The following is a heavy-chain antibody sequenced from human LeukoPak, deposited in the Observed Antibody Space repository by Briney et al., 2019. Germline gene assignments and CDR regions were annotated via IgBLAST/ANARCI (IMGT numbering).Heavy chain of an antibody. J-gene: IGHJ3*02. CDR3: ARGTHYYNTSGYWDDGGDAFDI. Sequence: PSETLSLTCAVYGGSFSGYYWSWIRQPPGKWLEWIGEINHSGSTNYNPSLKSRVTISVDTSKNQFSLKLSSVTAADTAVYYCARGTHYYNTSGYWDDGGDAFDIWGQGTMVTVSS. CDR1: GGSFSGYY. V-gene: IGHV4-34*01. CDR2: INHSGST. D-gene: IGHD3-22*01.